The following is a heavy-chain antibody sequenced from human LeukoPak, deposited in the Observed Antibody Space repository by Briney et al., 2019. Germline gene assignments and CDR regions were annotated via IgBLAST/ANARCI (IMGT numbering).Heavy chain of an antibody. D-gene: IGHD4-17*01. CDR3: ARVGYGDYFPFDY. Sequence: PPETLSLTCAVYGGSFSGYYWSWIRQPPGKGLEWIGEINHSGSTNYNPSLKSRVTISVDTSKNQFSLKLSSVTAADTAVYCCARVGYGDYFPFDYWGRGTLVTVSS. V-gene: IGHV4-34*01. CDR2: INHSGST. J-gene: IGHJ4*02. CDR1: GGSFSGYY.